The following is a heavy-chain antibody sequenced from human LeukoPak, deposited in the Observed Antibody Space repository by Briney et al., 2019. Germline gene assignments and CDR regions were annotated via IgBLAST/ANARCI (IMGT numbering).Heavy chain of an antibody. CDR2: ISAYSGNT. Sequence: GASVKVSCKASGYTFTSYGISWVRQAPGQGLEWMGWISAYSGNTNYAQKLQGRVTMTTDTSTSTAYMELRSLRSGDTAVYYCARDRGSLTGYLPNDYWGQGTLVTVSS. V-gene: IGHV1-18*04. D-gene: IGHD3-9*01. CDR3: ARDRGSLTGYLPNDY. CDR1: GYTFTSYG. J-gene: IGHJ4*02.